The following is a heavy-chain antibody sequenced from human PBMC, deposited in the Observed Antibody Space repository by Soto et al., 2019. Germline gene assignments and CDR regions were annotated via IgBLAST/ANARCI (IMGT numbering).Heavy chain of an antibody. CDR3: ARDRLSMQYYFDY. CDR1: GFTFSSYA. Sequence: GGSLRLSCAASGFTFSSYAMHWVRQAPGKGLEYVSAISSNGGSTYYAKSVKGRFTIYRDNSKNTLYLQMGSLRAEDMAVYYCARDRLSMQYYFDYWGQGTLVTVSS. J-gene: IGHJ4*02. CDR2: ISSNGGST. D-gene: IGHD5-12*01. V-gene: IGHV3-64*01.